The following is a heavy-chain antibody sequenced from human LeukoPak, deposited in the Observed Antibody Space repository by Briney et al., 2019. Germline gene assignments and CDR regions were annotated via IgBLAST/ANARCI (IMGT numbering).Heavy chain of an antibody. J-gene: IGHJ4*02. Sequence: PSETLSLTCAVYGGSFSGYYWSWIRQPPGKGLEWIGEIDHSGSTNYNPSLKSRVTISVDTSKNQFSLKLSSVTAADTAVYYCARGTTQNYDFWSGYRVHRKYYFDYWGQGTLVTVSS. CDR2: IDHSGST. V-gene: IGHV4-34*01. D-gene: IGHD3-3*01. CDR3: ARGTTQNYDFWSGYRVHRKYYFDY. CDR1: GGSFSGYY.